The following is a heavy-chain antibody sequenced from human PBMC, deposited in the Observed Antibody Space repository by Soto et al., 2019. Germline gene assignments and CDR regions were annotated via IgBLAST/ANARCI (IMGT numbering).Heavy chain of an antibody. J-gene: IGHJ5*01. CDR3: ARAVGELTNCFDS. CDR1: GGSISSGDYY. D-gene: IGHD1-26*01. CDR2: IYYSGST. V-gene: IGHV4-30-4*01. Sequence: PSETLSLTCTVSGGSISSGDYYWSWIRQPPGKGLEWIGYIYYSGSTYYNPSLKSRVTISVDTSKNQFSLKLSSVTAADTAVYYCARAVGELTNCFDSCGQGTLVTVSS.